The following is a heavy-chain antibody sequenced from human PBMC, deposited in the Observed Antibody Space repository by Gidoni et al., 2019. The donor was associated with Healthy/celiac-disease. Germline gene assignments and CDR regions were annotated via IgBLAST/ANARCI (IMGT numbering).Heavy chain of an antibody. CDR3: AKDFRRCATMVRGAGGVDY. D-gene: IGHD3-10*01. CDR1: GFTSICYS. V-gene: IGHV3-23*01. Sequence: EVQLLASGGGLVQPGGSLSLSCAASGFTSICYSMSWVRRAPGKGLGWVSAISGSGGSTYYADSVKGRFTISRDNSKNTLYLQMNSLRAEDTAVYYCAKDFRRCATMVRGAGGVDYWGQGTLVTVSS. J-gene: IGHJ4*02. CDR2: ISGSGGST.